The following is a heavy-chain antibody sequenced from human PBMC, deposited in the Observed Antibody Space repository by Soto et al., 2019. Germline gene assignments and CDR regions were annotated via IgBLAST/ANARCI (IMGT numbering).Heavy chain of an antibody. J-gene: IGHJ6*02. D-gene: IGHD2-2*01. CDR2: IIPISDTT. Sequence: QVPLVQSGAEVKKPGSSVKVSCKASGGTFSSYAISWVRQAPGQGLEWMGGIIPISDTTNYAQKFQGRVTITADESTSTAYMELSSLRSEDTAVYYCARSQGSSTSLEIYYYYYFGMGVWGQGTTVTVSS. CDR3: ARSQGSSTSLEIYYYYYFGMGV. V-gene: IGHV1-69*01. CDR1: GGTFSSYA.